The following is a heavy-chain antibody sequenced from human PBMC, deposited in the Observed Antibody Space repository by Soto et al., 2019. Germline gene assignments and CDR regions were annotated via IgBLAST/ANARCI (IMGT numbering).Heavy chain of an antibody. CDR1: GGSISNYY. J-gene: IGHJ5*02. Sequence: QVQLQESGPGLVKPSETLSLTCTVSGGSISNYYWSWIRQPPGKGLAWIGYIYYSGSTNYNSSLKSRVTISVATSKNQFSLKLRSVTAADTAVYYCARVRVRGIAASGARGWFDPWGQGTLVTVSS. CDR2: IYYSGST. V-gene: IGHV4-59*13. CDR3: ARVRVRGIAASGARGWFDP. D-gene: IGHD6-13*01.